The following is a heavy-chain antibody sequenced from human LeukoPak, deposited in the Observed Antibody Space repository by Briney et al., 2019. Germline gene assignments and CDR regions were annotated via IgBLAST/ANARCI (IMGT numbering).Heavy chain of an antibody. CDR3: AKDRAYYHLWDGYYRNWFDP. CDR1: GFTFDNFA. Sequence: GGSLRLSCAASGFTFDNFAMTWVRQAPGKGLEWVSGISGSGGSTYYIDSVKGRFIISRDNSKNTLYLQMNSVSAEDTAVYYCAKDRAYYHLWDGYYRNWFDPWGQRTLVIVSS. CDR2: ISGSGGST. D-gene: IGHD3-3*02. V-gene: IGHV3-23*01. J-gene: IGHJ5*02.